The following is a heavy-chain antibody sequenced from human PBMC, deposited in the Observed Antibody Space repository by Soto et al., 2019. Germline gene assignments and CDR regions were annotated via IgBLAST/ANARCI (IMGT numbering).Heavy chain of an antibody. V-gene: IGHV4-39*01. CDR1: GCSISSSSYY. Sequence: SETLSLTCTVSGCSISSSSYYWGWIRQPPGKGLEWSGRIYYSGSTYYNPSLKSLVTISVDTSKNQFSLKLSSVTAADTAVYYCARSDYSSSWYGDAFDIWGQGTMVTVSS. D-gene: IGHD6-13*01. J-gene: IGHJ3*02. CDR3: ARSDYSSSWYGDAFDI. CDR2: IYYSGST.